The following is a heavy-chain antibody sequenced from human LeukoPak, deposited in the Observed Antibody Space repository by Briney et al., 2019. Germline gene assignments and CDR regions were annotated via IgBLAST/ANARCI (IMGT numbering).Heavy chain of an antibody. J-gene: IGHJ5*02. CDR2: TYYSGST. CDR3: ARDPSGWYGGSSNWFDP. D-gene: IGHD6-19*01. CDR1: GGSISSGGYY. V-gene: IGHV4-31*03. Sequence: SETLSLTCTVSGGSISSGGYYWSWIRQHPGKGLEWIGYTYYSGSTYYNPSLKSRVTISVDTSKNQFSLKLSSVTAADTAVYYCARDPSGWYGGSSNWFDPWGQGTLVTVSS.